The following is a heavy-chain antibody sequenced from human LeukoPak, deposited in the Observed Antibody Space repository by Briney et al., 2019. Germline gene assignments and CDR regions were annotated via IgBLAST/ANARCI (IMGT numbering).Heavy chain of an antibody. CDR2: ISGSGGST. D-gene: IGHD3-10*01. Sequence: PGGSLRLSCAASGFTFSSYAMSWVRQAPGKGLEWVSAISGSGGSTYYADSVKGRFTISRDNSKNTLYLQMNSLRAEDTAVYYCAKHKYITMVRGVGYYFDYWGQGTLVTVSS. CDR3: AKHKYITMVRGVGYYFDY. V-gene: IGHV3-23*01. CDR1: GFTFSSYA. J-gene: IGHJ4*02.